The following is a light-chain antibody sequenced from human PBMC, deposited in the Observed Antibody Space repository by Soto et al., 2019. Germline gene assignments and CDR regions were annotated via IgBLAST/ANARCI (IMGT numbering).Light chain of an antibody. CDR1: SSDVGGYNY. J-gene: IGLJ2*01. CDR2: DVN. Sequence: QSALTQPRSVSESPGQSVTISCTGTSSDVGGYNYVSWYQHHPGKAPKLMIYDVNKRPSGVPDRFSGSKSGNTASLTISGLQAADEGDSYCCSYADNYTLAFGGGTKLTVL. V-gene: IGLV2-11*01. CDR3: CSYADNYTLA.